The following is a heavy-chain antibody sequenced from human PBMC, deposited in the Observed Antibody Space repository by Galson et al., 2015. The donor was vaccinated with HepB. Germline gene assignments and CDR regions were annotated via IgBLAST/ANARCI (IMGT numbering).Heavy chain of an antibody. CDR2: IYYSGST. CDR1: GGSISSGGYY. CDR3: ARVGGGVSAFFDY. J-gene: IGHJ4*02. Sequence: TLSLTCTVSGGSISSGGYYWSWIRQHPGRGLEWIGYIYYSGSTYYNPSLKSRVTISVDTSKNQFSLKLSSVTAADTAVYYCARVGGGVSAFFDYWGQGTLVTVSS. D-gene: IGHD3-16*01. V-gene: IGHV4-31*03.